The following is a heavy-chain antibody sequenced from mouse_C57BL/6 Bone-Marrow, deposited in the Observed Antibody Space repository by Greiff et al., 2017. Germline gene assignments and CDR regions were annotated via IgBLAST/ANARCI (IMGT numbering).Heavy chain of an antibody. Sequence: EVHLVESGGGLVQPGGSLKLSCAASGFTFSDYYMYWVRQTPEKRLEWVAYISNGGGSTYYPDTVKGRVTISRDNAKNTMYLQMSRLKSEDTAMYYCARPTMVALDYWGQGTTLTVSS. J-gene: IGHJ2*01. D-gene: IGHD2-10*01. CDR3: ARPTMVALDY. CDR2: ISNGGGST. CDR1: GFTFSDYY. V-gene: IGHV5-12*01.